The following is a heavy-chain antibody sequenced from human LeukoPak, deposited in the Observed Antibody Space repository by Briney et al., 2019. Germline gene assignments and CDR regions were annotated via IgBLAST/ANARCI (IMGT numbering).Heavy chain of an antibody. CDR1: GGSISSSSYY. V-gene: IGHV4-39*01. D-gene: IGHD3-22*01. CDR3: ARQIDDYYDTSGYWK. Sequence: SETLSLTCTVSGGSISSSSYYWGWIRQPPGKGLEWIGSIYYSGSTNYNPPLKSRVTISIDTSKNQFSLKLSSVTAADTAAYYCARQIDDYYDTSGYWKWGQGTLVTVSS. CDR2: IYYSGST. J-gene: IGHJ4*02.